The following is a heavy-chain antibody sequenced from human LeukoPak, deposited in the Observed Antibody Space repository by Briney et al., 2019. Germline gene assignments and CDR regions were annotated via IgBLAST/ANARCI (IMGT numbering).Heavy chain of an antibody. Sequence: SETLSLTCTVSGGSISSGDYYWSWIRQPPGKGLEWIGYISYSGATYYNPSLKSRGTISEDTSKNQFSLKLTSVTAADTAVYYCARGTRGGHFDYWGQGTLVPVSS. CDR2: ISYSGAT. CDR1: GGSISSGDYY. D-gene: IGHD2-2*01. V-gene: IGHV4-30-4*01. CDR3: ARGTRGGHFDY. J-gene: IGHJ4*02.